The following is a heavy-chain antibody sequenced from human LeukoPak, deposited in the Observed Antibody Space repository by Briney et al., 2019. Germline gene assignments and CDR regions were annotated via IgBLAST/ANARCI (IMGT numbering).Heavy chain of an antibody. CDR2: ISSGSSYI. D-gene: IGHD6-13*01. J-gene: IGHJ3*02. Sequence: GGSLRLSCAASGFTFSRYSMNWVRQAPGKGLEWVSSISSGSSYIYYADSVKGRFTISRDNAKISLYLQMNSLRAEDSAVYYCARPGSAAADSHVAFDIWGQGTMVTVSS. CDR1: GFTFSRYS. CDR3: ARPGSAAADSHVAFDI. V-gene: IGHV3-21*01.